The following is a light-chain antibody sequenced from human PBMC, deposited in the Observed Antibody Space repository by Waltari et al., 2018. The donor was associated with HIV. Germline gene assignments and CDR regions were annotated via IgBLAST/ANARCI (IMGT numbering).Light chain of an antibody. CDR2: EGS. CDR3: SSYTTTSTFDVV. CDR1: TIDIGRDNY. Sequence: QSALTQPASVSGSPGQSITISCTGTTIDIGRDNYVSWYQQHRGKAPKLMISEGSNRTSGVSKRFSASKSGNTASLTISGLQAEDEADYYCSSYTTTSTFDVVFGGGTKLTVL. V-gene: IGLV2-14*01. J-gene: IGLJ2*01.